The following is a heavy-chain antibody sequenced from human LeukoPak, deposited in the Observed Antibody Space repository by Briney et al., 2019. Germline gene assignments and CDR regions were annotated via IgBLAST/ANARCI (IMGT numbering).Heavy chain of an antibody. Sequence: ASVKVSCKASGYTFTSYDINWVRQAPGQGLEWMGWISAYNGNTNYAQKLQGRVTMTTDTSTSTAYMELRSLRSGDTAVYYCARTKSYSSGWYHYYFDYWGQGTLVTVSS. J-gene: IGHJ4*02. CDR2: ISAYNGNT. CDR3: ARTKSYSSGWYHYYFDY. CDR1: GYTFTSYD. D-gene: IGHD6-19*01. V-gene: IGHV1-18*01.